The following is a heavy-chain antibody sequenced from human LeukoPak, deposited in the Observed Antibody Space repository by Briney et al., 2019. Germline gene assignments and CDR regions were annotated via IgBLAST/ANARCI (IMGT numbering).Heavy chain of an antibody. V-gene: IGHV3-33*01. D-gene: IGHD3-16*01. J-gene: IGHJ3*02. Sequence: GGSLRLSCAASGFTFSSYGMHWVRQAPGKGLEWMAVILNDGSQEKYADSVKGRFTISRDNSKNTLFLQMNSLRAEDTAVYYCARDDALGDNALDIWGQGTMVTVSS. CDR2: ILNDGSQE. CDR1: GFTFSSYG. CDR3: ARDDALGDNALDI.